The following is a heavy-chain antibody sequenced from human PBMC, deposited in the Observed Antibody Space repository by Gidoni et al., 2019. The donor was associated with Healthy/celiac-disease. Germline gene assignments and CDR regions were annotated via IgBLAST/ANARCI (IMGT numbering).Heavy chain of an antibody. V-gene: IGHV2-5*01. CDR1: GSSLSTSGVG. CDR3: AHGYSYGYESDWFDP. D-gene: IGHD5-18*01. Sequence: QITLKESGPTLVKPKQTLTLTCTFSGSSLSTSGVGVGWIRQPPGKALEWLALIYWNDDKRYSPSLKSRLTITKDTSKNQVVLTMTNMDPVDTATYYCAHGYSYGYESDWFDPWGQGTLVTVSS. J-gene: IGHJ5*02. CDR2: IYWNDDK.